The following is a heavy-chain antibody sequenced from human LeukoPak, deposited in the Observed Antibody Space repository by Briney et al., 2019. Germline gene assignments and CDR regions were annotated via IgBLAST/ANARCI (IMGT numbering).Heavy chain of an antibody. CDR3: TRDTVYSSSSGGKSFDY. J-gene: IGHJ4*02. V-gene: IGHV3-49*03. D-gene: IGHD6-6*01. Sequence: GGSLRLSCTASGFTFGDYAMSWFRQAPGKGLEWVGFIRSKAYGGTTEYAASAKGRFTISRDDSKSIAYLQMNSLKTEDTAVYYCTRDTVYSSSSGGKSFDYWGQGTLVTVSS. CDR1: GFTFGDYA. CDR2: IRSKAYGGTT.